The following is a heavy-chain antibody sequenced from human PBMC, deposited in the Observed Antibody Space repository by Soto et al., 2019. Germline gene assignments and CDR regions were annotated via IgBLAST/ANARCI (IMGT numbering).Heavy chain of an antibody. D-gene: IGHD1-1*01. CDR1: GFTFSGFTFSSYA. CDR3: AKGGRPPREPFMDV. Sequence: GGSLRLSCAASGFTFSGFTFSSYAMTWVRQAPGKGLEWVSTISGTGVSTYYADSVKGRFTIPRDNSKNTLYLRMNSLRAEDTAVYYCAKGGRPPREPFMDVWGQGTTVTVSS. J-gene: IGHJ6*02. CDR2: ISGTGVST. V-gene: IGHV3-23*01.